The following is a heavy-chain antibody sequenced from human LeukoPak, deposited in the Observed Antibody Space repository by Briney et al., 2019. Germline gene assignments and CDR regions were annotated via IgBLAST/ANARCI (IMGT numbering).Heavy chain of an antibody. CDR3: ARVPSGGPFDY. J-gene: IGHJ4*02. D-gene: IGHD2-15*01. CDR1: GYSFSSYG. CDR2: ISAYNGNT. V-gene: IGHV1-18*01. Sequence: GASVKVSCKASGYSFSSYGISWVRQAPGQGLEWMGWISAYNGNTNNAQRLQGRVTMTTDTSTSTVYMELRSLTSDDTAVYYCARVPSGGPFDYWGQGTLVTVSS.